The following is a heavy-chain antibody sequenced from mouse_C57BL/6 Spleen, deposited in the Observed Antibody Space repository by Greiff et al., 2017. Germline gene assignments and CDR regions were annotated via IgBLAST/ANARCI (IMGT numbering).Heavy chain of an antibody. V-gene: IGHV3-6*01. CDR1: GYSITGGYY. D-gene: IGHD2-2*01. Sequence: EVKVEESGPGLVKPSQSLSLTCSVTGYSITGGYYWNWIRQFPGNKLEWMGYISYDGSNNYNPSLKNRISITRDTSKNQFFLKLNSVTTEDTATYYCARDYYGYEGDYWGQGTTLTVSS. J-gene: IGHJ2*01. CDR2: ISYDGSN. CDR3: ARDYYGYEGDY.